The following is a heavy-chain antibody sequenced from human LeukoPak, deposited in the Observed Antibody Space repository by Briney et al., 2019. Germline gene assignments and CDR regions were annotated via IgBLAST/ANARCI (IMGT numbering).Heavy chain of an antibody. CDR1: GFTFSDYY. CDR2: ISSSGSTI. Sequence: GGSLRLSCAASGFTFSDYYMSWIRQAPGKGLEWVSYISSSGSTIYYADSVKGRFTISRDNAKNSLYLQMNSLRAEDTAVYYCASPMIPPYYYDSSGYSNFDYWGQGTLVTVSS. J-gene: IGHJ4*02. CDR3: ASPMIPPYYYDSSGYSNFDY. V-gene: IGHV3-11*01. D-gene: IGHD3-22*01.